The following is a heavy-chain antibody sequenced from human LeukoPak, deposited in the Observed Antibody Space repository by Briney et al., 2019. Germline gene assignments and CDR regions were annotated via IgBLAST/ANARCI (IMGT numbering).Heavy chain of an antibody. CDR3: VKVAKYYYGSETYYFFEQ. J-gene: IGHJ4*02. V-gene: IGHV3-7*01. D-gene: IGHD3-10*01. Sequence: PGESLRLSCAASGFTSTTYWMSWVRHFPGKGLQWVASINQDGTEKYYVDSVKGRFTISRDNAKNSLHLQMNSLRVEDTAIYYCVKVAKYYYGSETYYFFEQWGQGTPVTASS. CDR1: GFTSTTYW. CDR2: INQDGTEK.